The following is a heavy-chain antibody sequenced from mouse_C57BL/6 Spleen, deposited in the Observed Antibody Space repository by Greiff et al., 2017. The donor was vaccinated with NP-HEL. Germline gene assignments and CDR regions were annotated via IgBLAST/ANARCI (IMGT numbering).Heavy chain of an antibody. D-gene: IGHD1-1*01. J-gene: IGHJ4*01. Sequence: VQLQQSGPGLVKPSQSLSLTCSVTGYSITSGYYWNWIRQFPGNKLEWMGYISYDGSNNYNPSLKNRISITRDTSKNQFFLKLNSVTTEDTATYYCAREGYYGSSYDYAMDYWGQGTSVTVSS. CDR1: GYSITSGYY. V-gene: IGHV3-6*01. CDR3: AREGYYGSSYDYAMDY. CDR2: ISYDGSN.